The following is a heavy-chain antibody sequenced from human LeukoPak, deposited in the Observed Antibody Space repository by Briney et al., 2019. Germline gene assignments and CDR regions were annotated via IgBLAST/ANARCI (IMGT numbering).Heavy chain of an antibody. CDR1: GFTFSSYG. CDR2: IRYDGINK. J-gene: IGHJ4*02. Sequence: PGGSLRLSCAASGFTFSSYGIHWVRQAPGKGLEWVAFIRYDGINKYYADSVKGRFTISRDNSKNTLYLQMNSLRAEDTAVYYCAKAHSSSWYGNFHYWGQGTLVTVSS. D-gene: IGHD6-13*01. CDR3: AKAHSSSWYGNFHY. V-gene: IGHV3-30*02.